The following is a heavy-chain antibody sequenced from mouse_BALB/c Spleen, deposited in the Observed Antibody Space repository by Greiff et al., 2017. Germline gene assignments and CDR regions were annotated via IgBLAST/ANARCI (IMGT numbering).Heavy chain of an antibody. CDR2: ISSGGST. CDR3: ARAGGYYYAMDY. CDR1: GFTFSSYA. D-gene: IGHD2-2*01. Sequence: EVKLMESGGGLVKPGGSLKLSCAASGFTFSSYAMSWVRQTPEKRLEWVASISSGGSTYYPDSVKGRFTISRDNARNILYLQMSSLRSEDTAMYYCARAGGYYYAMDYWGQGTSVTVSS. J-gene: IGHJ4*01. V-gene: IGHV5-6-5*01.